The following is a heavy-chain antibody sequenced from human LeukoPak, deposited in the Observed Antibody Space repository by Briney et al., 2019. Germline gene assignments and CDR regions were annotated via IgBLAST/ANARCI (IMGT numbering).Heavy chain of an antibody. Sequence: GASVKVSCKASGYTFTGYYIHWVRQAPGQGLEWMGWMNPNSGNTGYAQKFQGRVTMTRNTSISTAYMELSSLRSEDTAVYYCARGHADGYFDYWGQGTLVTVSS. CDR3: ARGHADGYFDY. V-gene: IGHV1-8*02. J-gene: IGHJ4*02. CDR2: MNPNSGNT. CDR1: GYTFTGYY.